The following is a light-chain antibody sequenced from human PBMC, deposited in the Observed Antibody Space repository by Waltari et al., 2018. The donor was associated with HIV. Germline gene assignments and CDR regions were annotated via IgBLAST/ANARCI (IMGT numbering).Light chain of an antibody. CDR2: SNN. CDR3: AAWDDSLNGAV. CDR1: SSHIDSNT. V-gene: IGLV1-44*01. J-gene: IGLJ7*01. Sequence: QSVLTQPPSASGTPGQRVTISCSGSSSHIDSNTVNWYQQLPGTAPKLLIYSNNQRPSGVPDRFSGSKSGTSASLAISGLQSEDEADYYCAAWDDSLNGAVFGGGTQLTVL.